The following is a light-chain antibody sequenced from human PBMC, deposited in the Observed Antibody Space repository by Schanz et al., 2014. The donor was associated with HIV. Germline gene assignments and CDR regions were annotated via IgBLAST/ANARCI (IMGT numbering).Light chain of an antibody. Sequence: QSALTQPASVSGSPGQSITISCTGTSRDGGAYNYVSWDQQHPGKAPKLMIYEISNRPSGVSNRFSGSKSGNTASLAISGLQSEDEADYYCSSYTSSSTVVFGGGTKLTVL. CDR1: SRDGGAYNY. CDR3: SSYTSSSTVV. CDR2: EIS. J-gene: IGLJ3*02. V-gene: IGLV2-14*01.